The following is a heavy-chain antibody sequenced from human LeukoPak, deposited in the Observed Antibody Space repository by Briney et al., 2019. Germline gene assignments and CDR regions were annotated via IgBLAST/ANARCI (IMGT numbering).Heavy chain of an antibody. J-gene: IGHJ4*01. CDR1: GGSISGYY. D-gene: IGHD3-10*01. CDR3: AGPWSGENLIDY. V-gene: IGHV4-59*08. CDR2: MYYSGGT. Sequence: SETLSLTCTVSGGSISGYYWSWIRQPPGKGLEWIGYMYYSGGTNSYNPSLKSRVTISVDTPKNQFSLKLSSVTAADTAVYYCAGPWSGENLIDYWGPGTLVNVSS.